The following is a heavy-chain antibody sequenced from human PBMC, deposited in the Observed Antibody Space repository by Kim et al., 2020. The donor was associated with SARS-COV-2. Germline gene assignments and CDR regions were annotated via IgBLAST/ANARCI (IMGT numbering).Heavy chain of an antibody. D-gene: IGHD3-10*01. CDR2: ISYDGSNK. V-gene: IGHV3-30*04. CDR1: GFTFSSYA. Sequence: GGSLRLSCAASGFTFSSYAMHWVRQAPGKGLEWVAVISYDGSNKYYADSVKGRFTISRDNSKNTLYLQMNSLRAEDTAVYYCARVLNYYGSGSYKVFDA. J-gene: IGHJ3*01. CDR3: ARVLNYYGSGSYKVFDA.